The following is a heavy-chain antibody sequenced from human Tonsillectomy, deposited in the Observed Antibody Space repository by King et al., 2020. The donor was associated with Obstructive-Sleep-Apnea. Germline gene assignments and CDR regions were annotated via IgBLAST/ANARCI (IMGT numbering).Heavy chain of an antibody. CDR2: INPSGGST. J-gene: IGHJ3*02. CDR3: ARVSPYDSSGYGGAFDI. CDR1: GYTFTSYY. D-gene: IGHD3-22*01. Sequence: QLVQSGAEVKKPGASVKVSCKASGYTFTSYYMHWVRQAPGQGLEWMGIINPSGGSTSYAQKFQGRVTMTRDTSTSTVYMALSSLRSEDTAVYYCARVSPYDSSGYGGAFDIWGKGTMVTVSS. V-gene: IGHV1-46*01.